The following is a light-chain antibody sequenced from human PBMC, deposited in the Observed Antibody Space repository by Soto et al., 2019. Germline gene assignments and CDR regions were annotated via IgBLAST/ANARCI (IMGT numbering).Light chain of an antibody. CDR1: QGIDNW. V-gene: IGKV1D-16*01. J-gene: IGKJ1*01. CDR3: QHYNSYSEA. CDR2: VAS. Sequence: DIQMTQSPSSVSASVGDRVTISCRASQGIDNWLAWYQQKPGKAPKLLIYVASNLQSGVPSRFSGSGSGTDFTLTISSLQPEDFATYYCQHYNSYSEAFGQGTKVELK.